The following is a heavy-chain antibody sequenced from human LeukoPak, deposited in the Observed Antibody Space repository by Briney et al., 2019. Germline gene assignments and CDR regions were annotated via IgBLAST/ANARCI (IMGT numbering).Heavy chain of an antibody. CDR3: ASTDCSSTSCYFDY. Sequence: PGGSLRLSCAASGFTFSSYSMNWVRQAPGKGLEWVSYISSSSSTIYYADSVKGRFTISRDNAKNSLYLQMNSLRAEDTAVYYCASTDCSSTSCYFDYWGQGTLVTVSS. CDR2: ISSSSSTI. J-gene: IGHJ4*02. V-gene: IGHV3-48*01. CDR1: GFTFSSYS. D-gene: IGHD2-2*01.